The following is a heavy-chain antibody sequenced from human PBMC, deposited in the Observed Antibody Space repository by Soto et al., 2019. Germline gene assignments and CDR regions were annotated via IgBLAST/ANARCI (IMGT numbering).Heavy chain of an antibody. V-gene: IGHV4-31*03. CDR2: VYYSGSGST. CDR1: GGSITSGGSY. CDR3: ARDRHFDWLSFFDY. Sequence: QVQLQESGPRLVKPSQTLALTCTVSGGSITSGGSYWSWIRQHPGKGLEWIGYVYYSGSGSTYYNPSLKCRVAMSVDTSKNQCSLKLSSVTAADTAVYYCARDRHFDWLSFFDYWGQGSLVTVSS. D-gene: IGHD3-9*01. J-gene: IGHJ4*02.